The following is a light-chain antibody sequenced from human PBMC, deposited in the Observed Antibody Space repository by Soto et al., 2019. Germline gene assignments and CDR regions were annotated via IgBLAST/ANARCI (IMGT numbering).Light chain of an antibody. CDR2: EVT. CDR1: SSDVGGYNY. CDR3: SAYTTRIAV. V-gene: IGLV2-14*01. Sequence: QSVLTQPASVSGSPGQSITISCTGTSSDVGGYNYVSWYQQLPGKAPKLMIYEVTKRPSGVSNRFSGSKSDNTASLTISGLHAEDEADYYCSAYTTRIAVFGTGTKLTVL. J-gene: IGLJ1*01.